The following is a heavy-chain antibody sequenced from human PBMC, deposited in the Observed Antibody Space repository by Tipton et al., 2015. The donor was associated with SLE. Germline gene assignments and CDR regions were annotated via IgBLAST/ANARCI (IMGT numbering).Heavy chain of an antibody. D-gene: IGHD3-10*02. V-gene: IGHV3-74*01. CDR3: ARGDYVGYYLDY. CDR2: IFSDGSRT. Sequence: GSLRLSRAASGFTFSTYWMHWVRQGPGKGLVWVSRIFSDGSRTTYADSVQGRFTISRDNAKNTLYLLLNSLRAEDTAVYYCARGDYVGYYLDYWGQGTLVTVSS. CDR1: GFTFSTYW. J-gene: IGHJ4*02.